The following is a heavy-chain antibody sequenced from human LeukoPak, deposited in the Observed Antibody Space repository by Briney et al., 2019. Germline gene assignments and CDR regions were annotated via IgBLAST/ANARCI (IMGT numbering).Heavy chain of an antibody. D-gene: IGHD3-10*01. CDR3: ARDGGYYYGSGKGGFDP. CDR2: ISYDGSNK. CDR1: GFTFSSYA. J-gene: IGHJ5*02. Sequence: GGSLRLSCAASGFTFSSYAMHWVRQAPGKGLEWVAVISYDGSNKYYADSAKGRFTISRDNSKNTLYLQMNSLRAEDTAVYYCARDGGYYYGSGKGGFDPWGQGTLVTVSS. V-gene: IGHV3-30*04.